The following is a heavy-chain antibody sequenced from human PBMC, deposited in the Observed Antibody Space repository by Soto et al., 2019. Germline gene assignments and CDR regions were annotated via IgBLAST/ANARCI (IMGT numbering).Heavy chain of an antibody. D-gene: IGHD4-17*01. J-gene: IGHJ4*02. CDR2: FSAGGRA. V-gene: IGHV3-23*01. CDR1: GFSFRSYA. Sequence: QLLESGGGLIQPGGSLRLSCEASGFSFRSYALSWVRQAPGKGLEWVSTFSAGGRAYYADSVKDRFTIAKDTSKNTLILQARSLRAEDTAVYYCAKESMPEHYGDTLFDYWGQGTRVTVSS. CDR3: AKESMPEHYGDTLFDY.